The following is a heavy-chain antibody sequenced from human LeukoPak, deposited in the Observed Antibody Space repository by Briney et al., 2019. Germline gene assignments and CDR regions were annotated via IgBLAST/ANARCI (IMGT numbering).Heavy chain of an antibody. D-gene: IGHD1-26*01. CDR1: GFTFSSYA. Sequence: GGSLRLSCAASGFTFSSYAMSWVRQAPGKGLEWVSAISGRGGSTYYAESVRGRFTISRDSSQNTLHLEMNSLRAEDTAVYYCAKEVVLGESNYFYYGMDVWGQGTTVTVSS. CDR2: ISGRGGST. V-gene: IGHV3-23*01. J-gene: IGHJ6*02. CDR3: AKEVVLGESNYFYYGMDV.